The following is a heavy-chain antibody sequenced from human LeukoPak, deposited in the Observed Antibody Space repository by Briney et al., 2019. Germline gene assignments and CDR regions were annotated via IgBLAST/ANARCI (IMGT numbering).Heavy chain of an antibody. CDR2: IYYSGST. J-gene: IGHJ4*02. Sequence: SETLSLTCTVSGGSISSYYWSWIRQPPGKGLEWIGYIYYSGSTNYNPSLKSRVTISVDTSKNQFSLKLSSVTAADTAVYYCARAGDRDGYNLFDYWGQGTLVTVSS. CDR1: GGSISSYY. V-gene: IGHV4-59*01. CDR3: ARAGDRDGYNLFDY. D-gene: IGHD5-24*01.